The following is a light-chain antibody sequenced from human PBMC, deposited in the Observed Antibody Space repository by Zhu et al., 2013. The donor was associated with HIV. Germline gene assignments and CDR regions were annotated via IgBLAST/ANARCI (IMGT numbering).Light chain of an antibody. CDR2: AAS. Sequence: DIQMTQSPSSLSASVGDRVTITCRASQDIRIDLGWYQQKPGKAPKRLIYAASSLQSGVSSRFSGSGSGTDFTLTISSLQAEDVAVYYCQQYYSTPPTFGEGPRWRSN. CDR3: QQYYSTPPT. V-gene: IGKV1-17*01. J-gene: IGKJ4*01. CDR1: QDIRID.